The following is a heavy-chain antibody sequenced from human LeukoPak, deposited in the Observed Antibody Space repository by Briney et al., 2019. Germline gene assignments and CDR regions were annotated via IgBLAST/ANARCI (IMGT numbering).Heavy chain of an antibody. Sequence: GASVKVSCKASGYTVTTYYMHWVRQAPGQGLEWMGTINPSGGSTSYAQKFQGRVTMTGDTSTSTVYMELSSLRSEDTAVYYCARGRSAFDIWGQGTMVTVSS. CDR1: GYTVTTYY. V-gene: IGHV1-46*01. J-gene: IGHJ3*02. CDR2: INPSGGST. CDR3: ARGRSAFDI.